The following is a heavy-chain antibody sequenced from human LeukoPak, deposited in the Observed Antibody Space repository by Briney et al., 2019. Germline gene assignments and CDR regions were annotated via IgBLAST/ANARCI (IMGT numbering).Heavy chain of an antibody. J-gene: IGHJ1*01. CDR1: GGSISSYY. CDR2: IYYSGST. V-gene: IGHV4-59*08. D-gene: IGHD5-18*01. CDR3: ARQGFGYRSEYLQH. Sequence: SETLSLTCTVSGGSISSYYWSWMRQPPGKGLEGIWYIYYSGSTNYNPPLRRRVTISADTSKNQFSLKLSSVPAADTAVYDCARQGFGYRSEYLQHWGQGTLLTVPS.